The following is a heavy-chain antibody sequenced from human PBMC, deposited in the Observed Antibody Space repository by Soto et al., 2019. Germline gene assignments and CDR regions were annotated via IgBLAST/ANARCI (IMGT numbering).Heavy chain of an antibody. CDR2: IKFDGSDK. V-gene: IGHV3-7*03. CDR1: GFTFSSYW. CDR3: ARLDSSLVHYGMDV. Sequence: EVQLVQSGGGLVQPGGSLRLSCAASGFTFSSYWMSWVRQAPGRGLEWVGNIKFDGSDKYYVDSVKGRFTISRDNAKNSLYLQMNSLRAEDTAVFYCARLDSSLVHYGMDVWGQGTTVAVSS. D-gene: IGHD3-22*01. J-gene: IGHJ6*02.